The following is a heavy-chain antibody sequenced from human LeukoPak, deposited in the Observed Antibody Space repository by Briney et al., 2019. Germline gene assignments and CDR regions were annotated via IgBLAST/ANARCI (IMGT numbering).Heavy chain of an antibody. Sequence: PSETLSLTCTVSGGSISGYYWSWIRQPPGKGLEWIGYIYYSGSTNYNPSLKSRVTISVDTSKNQFSLKLSSVTAADTAVYYCARGEGHRAFDIWGQGTMVTVSS. V-gene: IGHV4-59*01. CDR2: IYYSGST. D-gene: IGHD3-16*01. CDR1: GGSISGYY. CDR3: ARGEGHRAFDI. J-gene: IGHJ3*02.